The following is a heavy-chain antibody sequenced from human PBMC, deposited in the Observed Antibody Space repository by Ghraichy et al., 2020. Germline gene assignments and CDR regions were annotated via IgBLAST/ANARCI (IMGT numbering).Heavy chain of an antibody. D-gene: IGHD1-1*01. CDR2: IFNSGST. Sequence: SETLSLTCTVSGGSISTYYWSWIRQSPGKGLEWIGCIFNSGSTTTYNPSLKSRVTISVDTSKNQFFVKLSSVTAADTAVYYCARGGGETGKVIDCWGQGTLVTVSS. J-gene: IGHJ4*02. CDR1: GGSISTYY. V-gene: IGHV4-59*01. CDR3: ARGGGETGKVIDC.